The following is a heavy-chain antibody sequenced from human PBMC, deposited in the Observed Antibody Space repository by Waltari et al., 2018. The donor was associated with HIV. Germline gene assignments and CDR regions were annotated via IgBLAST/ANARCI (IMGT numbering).Heavy chain of an antibody. CDR1: GFSLSTSGVG. Sequence: QITLKESGPTLVKPTQTLTLTCTFSGFSLSTSGVGVGWIRQPPGKALEWLALIYWNDDKRYSPSLKSRLTITKDTSKNQVVLTMTNMDPVDTATYYCAHHGVAVADIEDWYFDLWGRGTLVTVSS. J-gene: IGHJ2*01. D-gene: IGHD6-19*01. V-gene: IGHV2-5*01. CDR2: IYWNDDK. CDR3: AHHGVAVADIEDWYFDL.